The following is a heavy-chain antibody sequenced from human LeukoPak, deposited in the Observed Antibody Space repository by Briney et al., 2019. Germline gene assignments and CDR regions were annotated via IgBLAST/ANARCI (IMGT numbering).Heavy chain of an antibody. J-gene: IGHJ4*02. CDR2: ITSSGAAT. Sequence: PGGSLRLSCAASGFTFSSYAMSWAPQAPGKGLEWVSSITSSGAATYYADSVKGRFTISRDNSDNTLYLQMNSLRAEDTAVYYCAKDRPNYYGSNGHYYKLNGDCWGQGTLVTVSS. CDR3: AKDRPNYYGSNGHYYKLNGDC. D-gene: IGHD3-22*01. CDR1: GFTFSSYA. V-gene: IGHV3-23*01.